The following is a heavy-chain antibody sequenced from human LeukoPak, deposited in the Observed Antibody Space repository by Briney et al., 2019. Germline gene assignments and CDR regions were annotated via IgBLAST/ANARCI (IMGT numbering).Heavy chain of an antibody. CDR3: AKGHSYDSSGYYSEYFQH. J-gene: IGHJ1*01. Sequence: GGSLRLSCAASGFTFSSYGMHWVRQAPGQGLEWVAVIWYDGSNKYYADSVKGRFTISRDNSKNTLYLQMNSLRAEDTAVYYCAKGHSYDSSGYYSEYFQHWGQGTLVTVSS. V-gene: IGHV3-33*06. CDR2: IWYDGSNK. CDR1: GFTFSSYG. D-gene: IGHD3-22*01.